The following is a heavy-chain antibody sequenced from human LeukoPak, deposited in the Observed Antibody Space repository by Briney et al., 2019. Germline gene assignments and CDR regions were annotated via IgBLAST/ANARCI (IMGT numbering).Heavy chain of an antibody. Sequence: GGSLRLSCAASGFTFSTYWIHWVRQAPGKGLVWVSRINSDGSSINYADSVKGRSTISRDNAKNTVYLQMNSLRVQDTAVYYCARGYDFWGQGTLVTVSS. J-gene: IGHJ4*02. CDR2: INSDGSSI. D-gene: IGHD5-18*01. CDR3: ARGYDF. CDR1: GFTFSTYW. V-gene: IGHV3-74*01.